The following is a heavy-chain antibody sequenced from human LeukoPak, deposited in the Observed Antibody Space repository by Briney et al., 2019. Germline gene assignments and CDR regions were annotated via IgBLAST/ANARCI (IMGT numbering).Heavy chain of an antibody. J-gene: IGHJ5*02. CDR3: ARVDLYSSTWRASNWFDP. D-gene: IGHD6-13*01. CDR2: IYYSGSA. CDR1: GGSISSGDCY. Sequence: SETLSLTCTVSGGSISSGDCYWSWIRQPPGKGLEWIGYIYYSGSAYYNPSLKSRVTISVDTSKNQFSLKLSSVTAADTAVYYCARVDLYSSTWRASNWFDPWGQGTLVTVSS. V-gene: IGHV4-30-4*01.